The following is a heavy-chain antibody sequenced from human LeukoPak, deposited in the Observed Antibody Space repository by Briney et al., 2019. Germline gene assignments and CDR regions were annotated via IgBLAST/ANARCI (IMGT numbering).Heavy chain of an antibody. CDR3: ASAYYDSSAPYYFDY. J-gene: IGHJ4*02. CDR2: INHSGST. D-gene: IGHD3-22*01. CDR1: GGSFSGYY. Sequence: PSETLSLTCAVYGGSFSGYYWSWIRQPPGKGVEWIGEINHSGSTNYNPSLKSRVTISVDTSKNQFSLRLSSVTAADTAVYYCASAYYDSSAPYYFDYWGQGTLVTVSS. V-gene: IGHV4-34*01.